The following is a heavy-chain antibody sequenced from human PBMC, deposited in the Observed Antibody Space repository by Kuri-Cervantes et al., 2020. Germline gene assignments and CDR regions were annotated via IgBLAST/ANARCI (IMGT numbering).Heavy chain of an antibody. Sequence: ASVKVSCKASGYTFTGYYMHWVRQAPGQGLEWMGWINPNSGGTNYAQKFQGRVTMTRDTSTSTVYMELSSLRSEDTAVYYCAREPVAGDYYGMDVWGQGTTVTVSS. J-gene: IGHJ6*02. V-gene: IGHV1-2*02. CDR2: INPNSGGT. CDR1: GYTFTGYY. D-gene: IGHD6-19*01. CDR3: AREPVAGDYYGMDV.